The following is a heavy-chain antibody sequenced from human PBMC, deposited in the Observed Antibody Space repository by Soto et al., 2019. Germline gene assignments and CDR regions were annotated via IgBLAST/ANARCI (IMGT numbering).Heavy chain of an antibody. CDR2: ISSSSSYI. Sequence: GGSLRLSCAASGVTFSSYSMNWVRQAPGKGLEWVSSISSSSSYIYYADSVKGRFTISRDNAKNSLYLQMNSLRAEDTAVYYCARDHDPYDWFDPRGQGTLVTVSS. V-gene: IGHV3-21*01. CDR3: ARDHDPYDWFDP. D-gene: IGHD1-1*01. J-gene: IGHJ5*02. CDR1: GVTFSSYS.